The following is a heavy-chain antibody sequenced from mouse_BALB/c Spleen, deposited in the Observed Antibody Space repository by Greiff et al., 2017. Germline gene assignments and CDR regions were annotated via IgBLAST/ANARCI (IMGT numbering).Heavy chain of an antibody. Sequence: EVKLVESGGGLVKPGGSLKLSCAASGFAFSSYDMSWVRQTPDKRLELVATINSNGGSTYYPYSVKGRFTISRDNAKNTLYLQMSSLKSEDTAMYYCARDGLLPYYYAMDYWGQGTSVTVSS. CDR1: GFAFSSYD. CDR2: INSNGGST. D-gene: IGHD2-3*01. J-gene: IGHJ4*01. CDR3: ARDGLLPYYYAMDY. V-gene: IGHV5-6-3*01.